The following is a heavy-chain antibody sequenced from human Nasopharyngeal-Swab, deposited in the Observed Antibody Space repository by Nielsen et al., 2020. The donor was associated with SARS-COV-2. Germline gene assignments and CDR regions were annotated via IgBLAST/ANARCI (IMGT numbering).Heavy chain of an antibody. Sequence: SVKVSCKASGGTFSSYAISWMRQAPGQGLEWMGGIIPILGIANYAQKFQGRVTITADKSTSTAYMELSSLRSEDTAVYYCAREKAYCGGDCYHWFDPWGQGTLVTVSS. CDR2: IIPILGIA. D-gene: IGHD2-21*02. J-gene: IGHJ5*02. V-gene: IGHV1-69*10. CDR3: AREKAYCGGDCYHWFDP. CDR1: GGTFSSYA.